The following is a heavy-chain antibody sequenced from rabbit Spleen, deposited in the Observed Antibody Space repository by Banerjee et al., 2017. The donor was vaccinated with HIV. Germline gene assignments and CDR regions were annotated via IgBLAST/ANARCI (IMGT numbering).Heavy chain of an antibody. CDR2: GYSGSSGDT. CDR1: GFSFSRSYY. D-gene: IGHD4-1*01. J-gene: IGHJ4*01. V-gene: IGHV1S45*01. Sequence: QEQLVESGGGLVQPGASLRLTCTASGFSFSRSYYMCWVRQAPGKGLEWIACGYSGSSGDTYYASWAKGRFTISKTSSTTVTLQMTSLTAADTATYFCARETSSGWGIVSFYFSLWGPGTLVTVS. CDR3: ARETSSGWGIVSFYFSL.